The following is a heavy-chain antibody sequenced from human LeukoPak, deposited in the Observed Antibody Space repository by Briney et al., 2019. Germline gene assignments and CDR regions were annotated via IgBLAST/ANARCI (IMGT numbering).Heavy chain of an antibody. CDR1: GGSISSDY. V-gene: IGHV4-59*01. J-gene: IGHJ4*02. CDR3: ARGANWGSPDY. D-gene: IGHD7-27*01. Sequence: PSETLSLTCSVSGGSISSDYWSWIRQSPGKGLEWIDYIYYSTNNTYKPPLRSRVTISLDTSKNQFSLKLSSVTAADTAVYYCARGANWGSPDYWGQGTLVTVSS. CDR2: IYYSTNN.